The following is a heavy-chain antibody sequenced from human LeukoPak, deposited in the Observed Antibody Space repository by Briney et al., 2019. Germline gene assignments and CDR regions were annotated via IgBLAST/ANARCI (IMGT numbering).Heavy chain of an antibody. Sequence: SGGSLRLSCAASGFTFSRYWMHWARQAPGKGLVWVSRINSDSSYTSYADFVKGRFTISRDNAKNTVYLQMSSLRAEDTAVYYCARICSTTDCLISAWGQGTLVTVSS. CDR3: ARICSTTDCLISA. J-gene: IGHJ4*02. D-gene: IGHD2-2*01. CDR2: INSDSSYT. V-gene: IGHV3-74*01. CDR1: GFTFSRYW.